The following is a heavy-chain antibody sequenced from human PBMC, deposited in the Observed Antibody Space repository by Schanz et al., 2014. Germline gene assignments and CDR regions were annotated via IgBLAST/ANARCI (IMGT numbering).Heavy chain of an antibody. D-gene: IGHD2-15*01. J-gene: IGHJ4*02. CDR2: INGGGETT. V-gene: IGHV3-11*01. CDR3: ATENWWTVEK. Sequence: QVHLVESGGGLVKPGGSLRLSCAASGFTFSDYYMTWIRQAPGKGLEWVSYINGGGETTYYADSVRGRFTISRDNAKKSLDLHMNSLTAEDTAVYYCATENWWTVEKWGQGTLVTVSS. CDR1: GFTFSDYY.